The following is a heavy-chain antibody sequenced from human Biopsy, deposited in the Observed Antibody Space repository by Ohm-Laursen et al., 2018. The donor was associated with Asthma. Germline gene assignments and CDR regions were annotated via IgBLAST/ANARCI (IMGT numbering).Heavy chain of an antibody. CDR2: VNMGNGDT. D-gene: IGHD3-9*01. CDR1: GYNFISFA. V-gene: IGHV1-3*04. Sequence: SVKVSCKASGYNFISFAIHWVRQAPGQRLEWMGWVNMGNGDTKYSQKFQGRVTITRDTSASTAYMELRSLRSEDTATYYCARTYYDFLTGQVKDVFGVWGQGAMVTVSS. J-gene: IGHJ3*01. CDR3: ARTYYDFLTGQVKDVFGV.